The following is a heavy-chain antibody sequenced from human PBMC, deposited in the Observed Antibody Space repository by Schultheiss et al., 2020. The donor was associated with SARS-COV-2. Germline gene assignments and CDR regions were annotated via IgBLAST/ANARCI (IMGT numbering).Heavy chain of an antibody. CDR3: ARDYYDSGYAFDI. Sequence: SETLSLTCTVSGGSISGDYWSWIRQPPGKGLEWIGYISDSGSTNYNPSLKSRVTMSVDTSKNQFSLKLSSVTAADTAVYYCARDYYDSGYAFDIWGQGTLVTVSS. CDR1: GGSISGDY. J-gene: IGHJ3*02. D-gene: IGHD3-22*01. V-gene: IGHV4-59*12. CDR2: ISDSGST.